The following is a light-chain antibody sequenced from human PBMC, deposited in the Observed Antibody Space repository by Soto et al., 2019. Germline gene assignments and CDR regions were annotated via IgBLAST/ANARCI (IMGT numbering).Light chain of an antibody. CDR2: WAS. V-gene: IGKV4-1*01. CDR3: QQYCSSPWT. J-gene: IGKJ1*01. Sequence: DIVMTQSPDSLAVSLGERATINCRSSQSVLYSSSNKNYLAWYQQKPGQPPKLLIYWASTRESGVPDRFSGSGSGTDFTRTIISLQAEDVAVYYCQQYCSSPWTFGQGTKVEIK. CDR1: QSVLYSSSNKNY.